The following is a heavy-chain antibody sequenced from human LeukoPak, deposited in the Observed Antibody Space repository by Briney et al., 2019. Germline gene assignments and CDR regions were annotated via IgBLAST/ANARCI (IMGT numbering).Heavy chain of an antibody. CDR2: IRWNSGSI. CDR3: AKDIADDILTGYYTPRAFDT. D-gene: IGHD3-9*01. CDR1: GFTFSSYW. V-gene: IGHV3-9*01. J-gene: IGHJ3*02. Sequence: PGGSLRLSCAASGFTFSSYWIHWVRQAPGKGLEWVSGIRWNSGSIGYADSVKGRFTISRDNAKNSLYLQMNSLRAEDTALYYCAKDIADDILTGYYTPRAFDTWAKGQWSPSLQ.